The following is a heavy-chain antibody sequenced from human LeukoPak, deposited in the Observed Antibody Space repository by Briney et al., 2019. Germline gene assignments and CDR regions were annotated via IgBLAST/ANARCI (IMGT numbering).Heavy chain of an antibody. V-gene: IGHV3-30*18. CDR1: GFTFSSCG. CDR2: ISYDGSNK. CDR3: AKAFTSGWYLDAFNI. J-gene: IGHJ3*02. Sequence: GGSLRLSCAASGFTFSSCGMHWVRQAPGKGLEWVAVISYDGSNKYYADSVKGRFTISRDNSKNTLFLEMNSLRAEDTAVYYCAKAFTSGWYLDAFNIWGQGTMVTVSS. D-gene: IGHD6-19*01.